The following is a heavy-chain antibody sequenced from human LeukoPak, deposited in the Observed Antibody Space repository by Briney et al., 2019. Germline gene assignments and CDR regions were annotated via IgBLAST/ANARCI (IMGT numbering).Heavy chain of an antibody. CDR2: ISSSSSYI. V-gene: IGHV3-21*01. J-gene: IGHJ5*02. CDR1: GFTFSSYS. Sequence: GGSLRLSCAASGFTFSSYSMNWVRQAPGKGLEWVSSISSSSSYIYYADSVKGRFTISRDNAKNSLYLQMNSLRAEDTAVYYCARGVDYDYVWGSYPRNWFDPWGQGTLVTVSS. D-gene: IGHD3-16*02. CDR3: ARGVDYDYVWGSYPRNWFDP.